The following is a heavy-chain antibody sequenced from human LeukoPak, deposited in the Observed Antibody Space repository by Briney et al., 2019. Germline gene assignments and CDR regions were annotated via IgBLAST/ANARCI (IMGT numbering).Heavy chain of an antibody. CDR3: ARRNYDILTGFDY. CDR1: GGSISSSSYH. J-gene: IGHJ4*02. V-gene: IGHV4-39*01. D-gene: IGHD3-9*01. CDR2: IYYSGST. Sequence: ASETLSLTCTVSGGSISSSSYHWGWIRQPPGKGLEWIGSIYYSGSTYYNPSPKSRVTISVDTSKNQFSLKLSSVTAADTAVYYCARRNYDILTGFDYWGQGTLVTVSS.